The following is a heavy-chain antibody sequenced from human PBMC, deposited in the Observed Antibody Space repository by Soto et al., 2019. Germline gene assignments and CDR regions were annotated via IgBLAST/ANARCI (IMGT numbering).Heavy chain of an antibody. CDR3: ARDSDSSGYYYFFDY. J-gene: IGHJ4*02. CDR1: GGSISSYY. V-gene: IGHV4-59*01. D-gene: IGHD3-22*01. Sequence: SETLSLTCTVSGGSISSYYWSWIRQPPGKGLEWIGYIYYSGSTNYNPSLKSRVTISVDTSKNQFSLKLSSVTAADTAVYYCARDSDSSGYYYFFDYWGQGTLVTVSS. CDR2: IYYSGST.